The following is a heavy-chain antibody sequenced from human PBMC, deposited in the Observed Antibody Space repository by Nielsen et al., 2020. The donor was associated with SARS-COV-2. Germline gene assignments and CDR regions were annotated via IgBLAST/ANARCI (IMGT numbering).Heavy chain of an antibody. D-gene: IGHD3-3*01. CDR1: GYTFSKHY. CDR2: MNPNSGNT. J-gene: IGHJ4*02. V-gene: IGHV1-8*01. Sequence: ASVKVSCKASGYTFSKHYIHWVRQAPGQGLEWMGWMNPNSGNTGYAQKFQGRVTMTRNTSISTAYMELSSLRSEDTAIYYCAADSALGVVIYALAHWGQGTLVTVSS. CDR3: AADSALGVVIYALAH.